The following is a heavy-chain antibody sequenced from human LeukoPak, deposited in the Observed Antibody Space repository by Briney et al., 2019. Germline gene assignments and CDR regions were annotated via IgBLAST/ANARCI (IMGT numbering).Heavy chain of an antibody. CDR3: ARDPNPHDFWSGYSTYFDY. V-gene: IGHV3-30-3*01. Sequence: GGSLRLSCAASGFTFSSYAMHWVRQAPGKGLEWVAVISYDGSNKYYADSVKGRFTISRDNSKNTLYLQMNSLRAEDTAVYYCARDPNPHDFWSGYSTYFDYWGQGTLVTVSS. D-gene: IGHD3-3*01. J-gene: IGHJ4*02. CDR1: GFTFSSYA. CDR2: ISYDGSNK.